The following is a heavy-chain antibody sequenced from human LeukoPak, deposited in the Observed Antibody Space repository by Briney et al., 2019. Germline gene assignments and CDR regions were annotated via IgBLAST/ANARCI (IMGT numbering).Heavy chain of an antibody. D-gene: IGHD5-18*01. CDR1: GFTFSTYW. CDR3: AGDSDNGGYSRFEY. V-gene: IGHV3-74*01. J-gene: IGHJ4*02. Sequence: QSGGSLRLSCVASGFTFSTYWMHWVRQVPGKGLAWVARIKSDASSTSYAGSVRGRFTISRDNAQNMLYLQMNSLTGGDTAVYYCAGDSDNGGYSRFEYWGQGTLVTVSS. CDR2: IKSDASST.